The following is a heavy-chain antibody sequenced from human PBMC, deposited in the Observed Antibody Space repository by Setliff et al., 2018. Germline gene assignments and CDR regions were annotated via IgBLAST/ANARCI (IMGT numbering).Heavy chain of an antibody. D-gene: IGHD3-3*01. CDR1: GISISSGHY. CDR2: IYHKGRT. J-gene: IGHJ3*02. V-gene: IGHV4-38-2*01. Sequence: NPSETLSLTCGVSGISISSGHYWGWIRRPPGKGLEWIATIYHKGRTYYNPSLDSRVTISLDTSKNHFSLRLSSVTAADTAVYYCASPRRDDLDSPFDAFDIWGQGTKVTVSS. CDR3: ASPRRDDLDSPFDAFDI.